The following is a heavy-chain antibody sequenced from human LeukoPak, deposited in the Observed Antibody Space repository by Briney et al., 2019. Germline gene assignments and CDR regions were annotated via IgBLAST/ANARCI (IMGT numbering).Heavy chain of an antibody. V-gene: IGHV4-59*01. CDR3: AREDSSGWFDY. CDR2: IYYTGST. Sequence: SETLSLTCTVSGGSISSYYWSWIRQPPGKGLEWIGYIYYTGSTNYNPSLKSRLTISVDTSKNQFSLKLSSVTAADTAVYYCAREDSSGWFDYWGQGTLVTVSS. CDR1: GGSISSYY. J-gene: IGHJ4*02. D-gene: IGHD6-19*01.